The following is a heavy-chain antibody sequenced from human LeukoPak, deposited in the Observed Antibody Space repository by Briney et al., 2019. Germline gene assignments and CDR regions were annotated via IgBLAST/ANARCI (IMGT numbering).Heavy chain of an antibody. D-gene: IGHD4-17*01. Sequence: SETLSLTCTVSGGSISSYYWSWIRQPAGKGLEWIGRIYTSGNTNYNPSLKSRVTMSVDTSKNQFSLKLSSVTAADTAVYYCARGKTYGDYPTLYYFDYWGQGTLVTVSS. CDR1: GGSISSYY. V-gene: IGHV4-4*07. CDR3: ARGKTYGDYPTLYYFDY. J-gene: IGHJ4*02. CDR2: IYTSGNT.